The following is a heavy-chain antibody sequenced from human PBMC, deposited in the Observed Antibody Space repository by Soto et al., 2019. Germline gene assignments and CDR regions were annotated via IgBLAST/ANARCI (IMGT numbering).Heavy chain of an antibody. CDR1: GFTFSSYA. CDR3: ARDGHYDILTGYKYNWLDP. V-gene: IGHV3-23*01. CDR2: ISGSGGST. J-gene: IGHJ5*02. Sequence: GGSLRLSCAASGFTFSSYAMSWVRQAPGKGLEWVSAISGSGGSTYYADSVKGRFTISRDNSKNTLYLQMNSLRAEDTAVYYCARDGHYDILTGYKYNWLDPWGQGTLVTVSS. D-gene: IGHD3-9*01.